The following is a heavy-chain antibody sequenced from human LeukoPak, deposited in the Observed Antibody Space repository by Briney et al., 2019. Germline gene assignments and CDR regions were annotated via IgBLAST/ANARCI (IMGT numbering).Heavy chain of an antibody. Sequence: RASETLSLTCTVSGDSIRGYYWSWIRQPAGKGLEWIGHIYTTGSTTYNPSLKSRVTMSVDTSKNQFSLKLNSVTAADTAVYYCARGCYSGWYFDLWGRGTLVTVSS. CDR3: ARGCYSGWYFDL. V-gene: IGHV4-4*07. CDR2: IYTTGST. D-gene: IGHD4/OR15-4a*01. CDR1: GDSIRGYY. J-gene: IGHJ2*01.